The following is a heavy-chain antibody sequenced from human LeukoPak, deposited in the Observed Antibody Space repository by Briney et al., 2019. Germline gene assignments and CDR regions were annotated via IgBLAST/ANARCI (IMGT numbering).Heavy chain of an antibody. D-gene: IGHD2-21*02. CDR3: ARGLKVLDY. Sequence: TLSLTCTVSGGSISSGDYYWSWMRQPPGKGLEWIGYICNSGSTYHNPSLKSRVTISVDTSKNQFSLKLSSVAAADTAVYYCARGLKVLDYWGQGTLATVSS. CDR1: GGSISSGDYY. J-gene: IGHJ4*02. CDR2: ICNSGST. V-gene: IGHV4-30-4*01.